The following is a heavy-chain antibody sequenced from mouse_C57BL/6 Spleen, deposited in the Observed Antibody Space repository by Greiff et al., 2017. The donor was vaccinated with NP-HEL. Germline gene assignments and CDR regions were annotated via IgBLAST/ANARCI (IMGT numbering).Heavy chain of an antibody. CDR1: GYTFTDYN. J-gene: IGHJ2*01. Sequence: EVQLQQSGPELVKPGASVKMSCKASGYTFTDYNMHWVKQSHGQSLEWIGYINPNNGGTSYNQKFKGKATLTVNKSSSTAYMELRSLTSEDSAVYYCARKDYGSSYLDYWGQGTTLTVSS. CDR2: INPNNGGT. CDR3: ARKDYGSSYLDY. V-gene: IGHV1-22*01. D-gene: IGHD1-1*01.